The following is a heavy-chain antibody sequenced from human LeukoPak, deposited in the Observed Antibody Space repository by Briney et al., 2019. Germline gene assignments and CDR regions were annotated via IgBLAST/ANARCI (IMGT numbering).Heavy chain of an antibody. D-gene: IGHD3-9*01. Sequence: GGSLRLSCAASGFTVSSNYMSWVRQAPGKGLEWVSYISSSSSTIYYADSVKGRFTISRDNAKNSLYLQMNSLRAEDTAVYYCARVYFDWLYGMDVWGQGTTVTASS. CDR1: GFTVSSNY. CDR2: ISSSSSTI. CDR3: ARVYFDWLYGMDV. V-gene: IGHV3-48*01. J-gene: IGHJ6*02.